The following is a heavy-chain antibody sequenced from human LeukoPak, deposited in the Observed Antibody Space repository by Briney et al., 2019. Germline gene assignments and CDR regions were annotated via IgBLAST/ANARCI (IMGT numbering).Heavy chain of an antibody. CDR2: IIPIFGTA. Sequence: SVTVSCKASGGTFSSYAISWVRQAPGQGLEWMGGIIPIFGTANYAQKFQGRVTITADKSTSTAYMELSSPRSEDTAVYYCARGYGDYVSEHAFDIWGQGTMVTVSS. CDR3: ARGYGDYVSEHAFDI. V-gene: IGHV1-69*06. D-gene: IGHD4-17*01. CDR1: GGTFSSYA. J-gene: IGHJ3*02.